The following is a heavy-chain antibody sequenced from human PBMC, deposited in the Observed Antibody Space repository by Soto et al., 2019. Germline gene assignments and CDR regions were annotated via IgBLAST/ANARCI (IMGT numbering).Heavy chain of an antibody. CDR2: INHSGST. CDR1: GGSFIGYY. V-gene: IGHV4-34*01. J-gene: IGHJ4*02. Sequence: TSETLSLTCAVYGGSFIGYYWSWIRQPPGKGLEWIGEINHSGSTNYNPSLKSRVTISVDTSKNQFSLKLSSVTAADTAVYYCARGGDTAMDFDYWGQGTLVTVSS. D-gene: IGHD5-18*01. CDR3: ARGGDTAMDFDY.